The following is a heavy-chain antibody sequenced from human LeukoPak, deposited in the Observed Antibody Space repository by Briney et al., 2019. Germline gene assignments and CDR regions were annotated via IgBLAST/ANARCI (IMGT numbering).Heavy chain of an antibody. CDR2: IYSSGST. CDR3: ARGTYYTSGFYSVRY. V-gene: IGHV4-4*07. D-gene: IGHD3-22*01. J-gene: IGHJ4*02. Sequence: SETLSPTCTVSGDSISGYYWSWIRQPVGKALQWIGHIYSSGSTSYNPSLKSRVTMSVDMSKNQFSLKLSSVTAADTAVYYCARGTYYTSGFYSVRYWGQGTLVTVSS. CDR1: GDSISGYY.